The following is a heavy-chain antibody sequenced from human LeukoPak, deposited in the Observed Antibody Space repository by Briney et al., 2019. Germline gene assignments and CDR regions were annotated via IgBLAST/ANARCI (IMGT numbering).Heavy chain of an antibody. Sequence: GGSLRLSCAASGFTFSSYAMSWVHQSPGKGLEWVSGLSGGAGSTYYAYYTDSVKGRFTISRDNSRNTLYLEVKSLRADDTAVYYCVKFSDILTSYFDHWGQGTLVTVSS. CDR3: VKFSDILTSYFDH. D-gene: IGHD3-9*01. CDR2: LSGGAGST. CDR1: GFTFSSYA. J-gene: IGHJ4*02. V-gene: IGHV3-23*01.